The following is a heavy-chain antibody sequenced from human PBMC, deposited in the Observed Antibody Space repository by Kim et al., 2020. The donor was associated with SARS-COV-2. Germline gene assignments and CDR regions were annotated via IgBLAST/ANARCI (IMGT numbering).Heavy chain of an antibody. CDR3: AKGYGLGTYYYYGMDV. CDR1: GLTFDDYA. CDR2: SSWNSGSI. Sequence: GGSLRLSCAASGLTFDDYAMHWVRQAPGKGLEGVAGSSWNSGSIGYADSVKGRFTISRDNAKNSLYLQMNSLRAEDTALYYCAKGYGLGTYYYYGMDVWGQGTTVTVSS. J-gene: IGHJ6*02. V-gene: IGHV3-9*01. D-gene: IGHD3-10*01.